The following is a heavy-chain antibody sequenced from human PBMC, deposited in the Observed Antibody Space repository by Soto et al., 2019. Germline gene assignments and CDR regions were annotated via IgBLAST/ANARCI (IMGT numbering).Heavy chain of an antibody. Sequence: SETLSLTCAVSGGSISSSNWWSWVRQPPGKGLEWIGEIYHSGSTNYNPSLKSRVTISVDKSKNQFSLKLSSVTAADTAVYYCARSPTYYDFWSGYPPRYYFDYWGQGTLVTVSS. CDR2: IYHSGST. J-gene: IGHJ4*02. V-gene: IGHV4-4*02. CDR1: GGSISSSNW. D-gene: IGHD3-3*01. CDR3: ARSPTYYDFWSGYPPRYYFDY.